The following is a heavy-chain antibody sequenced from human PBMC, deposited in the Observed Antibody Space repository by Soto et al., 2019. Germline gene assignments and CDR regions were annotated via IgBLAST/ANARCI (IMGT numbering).Heavy chain of an antibody. CDR1: LFTFSGFG. CDR3: AKMGSYNDGSVDS. V-gene: IGHV3-48*03. J-gene: IGHJ4*02. CDR2: INPRGRTI. D-gene: IGHD3-22*01. Sequence: GPLRVCCGAALFTFSGFGINCIPQYPGKGTEWNAVINPRGRTIDYEDFVKGRFTISRDNAKNSLYLQMDSLRVEDTALYYCAKMGSYNDGSVDSWRQGMQVTVSS.